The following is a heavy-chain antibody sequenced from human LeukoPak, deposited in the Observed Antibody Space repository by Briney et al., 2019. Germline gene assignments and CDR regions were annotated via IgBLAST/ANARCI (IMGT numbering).Heavy chain of an antibody. D-gene: IGHD6-13*01. CDR3: ARDSRYSSIWSNRGVYYFDY. CDR1: TFTFSSYS. J-gene: IGHJ4*02. CDR2: ISSSISTT. V-gene: IGHV3-48*04. Sequence: AVSLRLSCAASTFTFSSYSMNWDRPAPGKGREWVSYISSSISTTSYTHSVKGPFTTSTDTPTNSLYLQMNSLRAEDTAVYYCARDSRYSSIWSNRGVYYFDYWGQGTLVTVSS.